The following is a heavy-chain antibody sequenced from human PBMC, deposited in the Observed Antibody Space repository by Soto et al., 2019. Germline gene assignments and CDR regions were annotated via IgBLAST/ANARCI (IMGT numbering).Heavy chain of an antibody. CDR1: GYTFPSYG. CDR2: ISAYNGNT. D-gene: IGHD2-21*01. Sequence: ASVKVSCKASGYTFPSYGISWVRQAPGQGLEWMGWISAYNGNTNYAQKLQGRVTMTTDTSTSTAYMELRSLRSDDTAVYYCARLIVVPTTDAFDIWGQGTMVTVSS. V-gene: IGHV1-18*01. CDR3: ARLIVVPTTDAFDI. J-gene: IGHJ3*02.